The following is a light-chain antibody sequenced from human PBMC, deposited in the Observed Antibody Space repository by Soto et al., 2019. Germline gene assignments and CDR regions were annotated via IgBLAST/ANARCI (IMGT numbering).Light chain of an antibody. J-gene: IGKJ4*01. Sequence: EIVLTQSPGTLSLSPGERATLSCRASQSVSSSYLAWYQQKPGQAPRLLIYGASSRATGIPDRFSGSGSGTHFTLTISRLEPEDCAVYYCQQYGSSLLTFGGGTKVEIK. CDR3: QQYGSSLLT. CDR1: QSVSSSY. CDR2: GAS. V-gene: IGKV3-20*01.